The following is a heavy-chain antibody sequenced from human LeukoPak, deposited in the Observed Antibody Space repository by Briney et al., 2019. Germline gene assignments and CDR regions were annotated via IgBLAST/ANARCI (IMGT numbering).Heavy chain of an antibody. J-gene: IGHJ4*02. Sequence: ASVKVSCKATGYTFTSYGISWVRQAPGQGLEWMGWISSNSDITNYAQKLQGRVTMTTDTSTSTAYMELRSLRSDDTALYFCARDWGSIKVIADYWGQGTLVTVSS. CDR2: ISSNSDIT. D-gene: IGHD7-27*01. CDR3: ARDWGSIKVIADY. CDR1: GYTFTSYG. V-gene: IGHV1-18*01.